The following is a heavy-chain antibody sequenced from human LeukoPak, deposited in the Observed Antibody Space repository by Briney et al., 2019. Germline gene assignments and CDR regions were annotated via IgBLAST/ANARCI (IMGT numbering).Heavy chain of an antibody. CDR1: GFTVSNNY. D-gene: IGHD1-14*01. CDR2: IYSGGST. J-gene: IGHJ3*02. Sequence: GGSLRLSCAASGFTVSNNYMSWVRQAPGKGLEWVSIIYSGGSTYYADSVKGRFTISRDNSKNTLYLQMNSLRAEDTSVYYCARDISGNDAFDIWGQGTMVTVSS. V-gene: IGHV3-66*01. CDR3: ARDISGNDAFDI.